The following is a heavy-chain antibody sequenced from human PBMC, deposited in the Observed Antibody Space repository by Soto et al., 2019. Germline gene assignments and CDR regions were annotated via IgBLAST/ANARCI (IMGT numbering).Heavy chain of an antibody. CDR1: GYTFTGYY. CDR3: ARASGQQLVRSYYLDYGMDV. D-gene: IGHD6-13*01. Sequence: ASVKVSCKASGYTFTGYYMHWVRQAPGQGLEWMGWINPNSGGTNYAQKFQGWVTMTRDTSISTAYMELSRLRSDDTAVYYCARASGQQLVRSYYLDYGMDVWGQGTTVTVSS. V-gene: IGHV1-2*04. J-gene: IGHJ6*02. CDR2: INPNSGGT.